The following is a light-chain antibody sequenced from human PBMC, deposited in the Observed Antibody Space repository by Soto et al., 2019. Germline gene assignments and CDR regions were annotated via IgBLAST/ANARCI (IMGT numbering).Light chain of an antibody. J-gene: IGLJ1*01. CDR3: CSYAGSFASYV. V-gene: IGLV2-11*01. CDR2: DVS. CDR1: SSDVGDYNY. Sequence: QSALTQPRSVSGSPGQSVTFSCTGTSSDVGDYNYVSWYQQHPGKAPKVMIYDVSKRPSGVPDRFSGSKSGNTASLTISGLQAEDEADYYCCSYAGSFASYVFGTGTKVTVL.